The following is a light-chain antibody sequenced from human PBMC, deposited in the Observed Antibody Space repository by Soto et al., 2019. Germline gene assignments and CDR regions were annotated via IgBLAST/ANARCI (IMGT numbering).Light chain of an antibody. CDR2: EVS. J-gene: IGLJ2*01. CDR1: SSDTAGYNY. CDR3: CSRL. V-gene: IGLV2-14*01. Sequence: QSALTQPASVSGSPGQSITISCTGTSSDTAGYNYVSWYQQHPGKAPKLMIYEVSNRPSGVSNRFSGSQSGDTASLTISGLQAADEAYYYCCSRLFGGGTKLTVL.